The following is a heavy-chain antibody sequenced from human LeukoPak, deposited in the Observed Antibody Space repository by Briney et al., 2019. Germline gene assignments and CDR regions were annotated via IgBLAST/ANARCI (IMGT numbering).Heavy chain of an antibody. D-gene: IGHD3-22*01. V-gene: IGHV3-7*01. CDR1: GFTFSGYW. J-gene: IGHJ6*03. CDR3: AKGGYYYDSRGYDAYYYYYYYMDV. CDR2: INQDGSKK. Sequence: PGGSLRLSCAASGFTFSGYWMSWVRQAPGKGLEWVANINQDGSKKYYVDSVKGRFTISRDNAKNSLYLQMNSLRAEDTAVYYCAKGGYYYDSRGYDAYYYYYYYMDVWGKGTTVTVSS.